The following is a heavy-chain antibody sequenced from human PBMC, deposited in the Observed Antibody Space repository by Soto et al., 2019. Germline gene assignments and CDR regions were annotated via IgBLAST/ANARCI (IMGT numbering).Heavy chain of an antibody. V-gene: IGHV4-34*01. CDR3: ARGWIFAYYGMDV. J-gene: IGHJ6*02. D-gene: IGHD2-2*03. CDR1: GGSFSGYY. CDR2: INHSGST. Sequence: KASETLSLTCAVYGGSFSGYYWSWIRQPPGKGLEWIGEINHSGSTNYNPSLKSRVTISVDTSKNQFSLKLSSVTAADTAVYYCARGWIFAYYGMDVWGQGTTVTVSS.